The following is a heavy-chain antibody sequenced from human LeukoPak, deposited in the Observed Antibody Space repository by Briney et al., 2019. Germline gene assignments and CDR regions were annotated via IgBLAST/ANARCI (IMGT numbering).Heavy chain of an antibody. CDR3: ARSLPYCSGGSCPTDY. CDR1: GFIFSNYE. CDR2: ISSSGSTI. D-gene: IGHD2-15*01. J-gene: IGHJ4*02. V-gene: IGHV3-48*03. Sequence: TGGSLRLSCAASGFIFSNYEMNWVRQAPGKGLEWVSYISSSGSTIYYTDSVKGRFTISRDNAKNSLYLQMNSLRAEDTAVYYCARSLPYCSGGSCPTDYWGQGTLVTVSS.